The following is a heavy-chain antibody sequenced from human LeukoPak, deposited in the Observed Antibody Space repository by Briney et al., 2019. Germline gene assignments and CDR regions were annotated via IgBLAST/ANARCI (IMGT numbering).Heavy chain of an antibody. CDR1: GYTFTGYY. D-gene: IGHD4-17*01. V-gene: IGHV1-2*02. J-gene: IGHJ5*02. CDR3: ARDHGAYGNWFDP. CDR2: INPNSGGT. Sequence: GASVKVSCQASGYTFTGYYMHCVRQAPGQGLECMGWINPNSGGTNYAQKFQGRVTMTRDTSISTAYMELSRLRSDDTAVYYCARDHGAYGNWFDPWGQGTLVTVSS.